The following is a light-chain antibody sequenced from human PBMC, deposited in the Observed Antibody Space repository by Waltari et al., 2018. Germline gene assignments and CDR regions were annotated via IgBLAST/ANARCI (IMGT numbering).Light chain of an antibody. CDR2: WAS. Sequence: DIVMTQSPDSLAVSLGERATINCKSSQSVLYSSNNKNDLAWYQQKPGQPPKLLIYWASIRESGVPDRFSGSGSETDFTLTISSLQAEDVAVYYCQQSYSPHRTFGQGTRVEIK. CDR1: QSVLYSSNNKND. CDR3: QQSYSPHRT. J-gene: IGKJ1*01. V-gene: IGKV4-1*01.